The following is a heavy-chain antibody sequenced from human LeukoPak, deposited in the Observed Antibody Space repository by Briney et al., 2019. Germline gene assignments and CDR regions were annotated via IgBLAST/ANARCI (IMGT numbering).Heavy chain of an antibody. Sequence: SETLSLTCAVYGGSFSGYYWSWIRQPPGKGREWIGEINHSGSTNYNPSLKSRVTISVDTSKNQFSLKLSSVTAADTAVYYCARSGVGIQLWSLKDWGQGTLVTVSS. V-gene: IGHV4-34*01. D-gene: IGHD5-18*01. CDR2: INHSGST. CDR3: ARSGVGIQLWSLKD. CDR1: GGSFSGYY. J-gene: IGHJ4*02.